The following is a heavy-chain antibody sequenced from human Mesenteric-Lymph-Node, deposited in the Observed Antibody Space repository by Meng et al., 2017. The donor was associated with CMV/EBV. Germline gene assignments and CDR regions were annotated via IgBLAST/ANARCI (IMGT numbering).Heavy chain of an antibody. CDR1: GFSVSSYE. Sequence: GESLKISCAASGFSVSSYEVQWVRQAPGKGLEWVSYISTSGTTIYYADSVKGRFTISRDNSKNTLYLQMNSLRAEDTAVYYCAREEPTPYYYYGMDVWGQGTTVTVSS. CDR3: AREEPTPYYYYGMDV. V-gene: IGHV3-48*03. J-gene: IGHJ6*02. CDR2: ISTSGTTI.